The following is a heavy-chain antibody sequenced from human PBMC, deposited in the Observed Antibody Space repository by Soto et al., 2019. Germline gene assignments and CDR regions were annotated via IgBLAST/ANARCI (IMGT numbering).Heavy chain of an antibody. CDR3: ARGAGQQLSKDYYYGMDV. V-gene: IGHV1-69*06. J-gene: IGHJ6*02. D-gene: IGHD6-13*01. CDR1: GGTFSSYA. CDR2: IIPIFGTA. Sequence: QVQLVQSGAEVKKPGSSVNVSCKASGGTFSSYALSWVRQAPGQGLEWMGGIIPIFGTANYAQKFQGRVTITADKSTSTAYMELSSLRSEDTAVYYCARGAGQQLSKDYYYGMDVWGQGNTVTVSS.